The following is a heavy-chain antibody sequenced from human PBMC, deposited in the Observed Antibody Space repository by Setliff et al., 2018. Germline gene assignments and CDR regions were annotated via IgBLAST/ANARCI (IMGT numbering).Heavy chain of an antibody. CDR1: GYRFASNW. J-gene: IGHJ6*02. D-gene: IGHD4-17*01. CDR2: IYPGDSDT. Sequence: PGESLKISCKGSGYRFASNWIAWVRQMPGKGLEWMGIIYPGDSDTRYSPSFQGQVTISADRSTRTAYLQWSSLKASDTAFYYCARSDYGDYFAWDSYGMDVWGQGTTVTVSS. V-gene: IGHV5-51*01. CDR3: ARSDYGDYFAWDSYGMDV.